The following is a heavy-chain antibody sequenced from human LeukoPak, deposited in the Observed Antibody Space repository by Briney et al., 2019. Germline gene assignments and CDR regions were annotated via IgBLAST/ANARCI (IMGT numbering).Heavy chain of an antibody. CDR2: IFNTGST. J-gene: IGHJ4*02. D-gene: IGHD4-11*01. V-gene: IGHV4-4*07. CDR3: ARGRGPYSSFGFAIDY. Sequence: SETLSLTCTVSGGSIGTYYWSWIRQPAGKGLEWIGRIFNTGSTNYNPSLKSRVTMSIDTPKNHFSLKLNSVTAADTAVYYCARGRGPYSSFGFAIDYWGQGTLVTVSS. CDR1: GGSIGTYY.